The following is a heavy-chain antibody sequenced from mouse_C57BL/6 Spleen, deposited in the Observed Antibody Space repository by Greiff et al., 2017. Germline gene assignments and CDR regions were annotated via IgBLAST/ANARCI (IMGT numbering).Heavy chain of an antibody. V-gene: IGHV1-50*01. CDR1: GYTFTSYW. CDR2: IDPSDSYT. Sequence: VQLQQPGAELVKPGASVKLSCKASGYTFTSYWMQWVKQRPGQGLEWIGEIDPSDSYTNYNQKFKGKATLTVDTSSSTAYMQLSSLTSEDSAVYYCARWKLRAMDYWGQGTSGTVSS. CDR3: ARWKLRAMDY. J-gene: IGHJ4*01.